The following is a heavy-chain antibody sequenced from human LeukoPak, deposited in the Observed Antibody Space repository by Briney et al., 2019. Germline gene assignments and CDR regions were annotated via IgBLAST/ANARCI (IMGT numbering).Heavy chain of an antibody. V-gene: IGHV3-7*01. CDR3: ARWLELMRNFDW. Sequence: GESLRLSCAASGFPFSSYAMSWVRQAPGKGLEWVANIKQDGSEKDYVDALKGRFTISRDNAKNSLYLQMNSLRAEDTAVYYCARWLELMRNFDWWGQGTLVTVSS. CDR2: IKQDGSEK. D-gene: IGHD5-24*01. J-gene: IGHJ4*02. CDR1: GFPFSSYA.